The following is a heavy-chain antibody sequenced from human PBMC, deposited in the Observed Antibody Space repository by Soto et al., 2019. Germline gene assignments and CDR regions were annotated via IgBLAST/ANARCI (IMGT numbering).Heavy chain of an antibody. CDR1: GGSISNYY. D-gene: IGHD6-13*01. CDR2: IYYTGTT. V-gene: IGHV4-59*01. J-gene: IGHJ6*01. CDR3: ATDRLTEQQLGGYYYYAMDV. Sequence: SETLSLTCTVPGGSISNYYWSWIRQPPGKGLEWIGYIYYTGTTYYNPSLKSRVTISVDTSKNQFSLKLSSVTAADTAVYYCATDRLTEQQLGGYYYYAMDVWGQGTTVTVSS.